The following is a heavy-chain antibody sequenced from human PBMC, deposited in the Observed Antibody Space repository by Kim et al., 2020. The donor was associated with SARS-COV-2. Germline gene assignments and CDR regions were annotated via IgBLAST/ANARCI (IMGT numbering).Heavy chain of an antibody. V-gene: IGHV4-39*01. CDR1: GVSISSSSYY. CDR3: ERHPGGYSYASVFDY. Sequence: SETLSLTCTVSGVSISSSSYYWGWIRQPPGKGLEWIGSIYYSWRTYYNPSLKSRVTISVDTSKNQFSLKLSSVTAADTAVYYCERHPGGYSYASVFDYWGQGTLVTVSS. J-gene: IGHJ4*02. CDR2: IYYSWRT. D-gene: IGHD5-18*01.